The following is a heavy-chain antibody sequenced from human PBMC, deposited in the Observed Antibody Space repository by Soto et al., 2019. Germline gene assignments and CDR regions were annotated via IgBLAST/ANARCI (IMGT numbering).Heavy chain of an antibody. J-gene: IGHJ4*02. Sequence: QVQLQESGPGLVKPSQTLSLTCTASGGSISSGDYYWSWIRQPPGKGLEWIGYIYYSGSTYYNPSLKSRVTISVDTSKNQFSLKLSSVTAADTAVYYCARGGCSSTSCEGDFDYWGQGTLVTVSS. D-gene: IGHD2-2*01. CDR2: IYYSGST. V-gene: IGHV4-30-4*01. CDR3: ARGGCSSTSCEGDFDY. CDR1: GGSISSGDYY.